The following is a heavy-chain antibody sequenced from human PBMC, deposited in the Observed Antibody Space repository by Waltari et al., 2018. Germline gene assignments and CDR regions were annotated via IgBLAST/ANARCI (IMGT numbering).Heavy chain of an antibody. D-gene: IGHD3-3*01. J-gene: IGHJ6*03. CDR1: GGSISSYY. CDR2: IYYSGST. CDR3: ARDLRSFDFWSGKALGYYYMDV. Sequence: QVQLQESGPGLVKPSETLSLTCTVSGGSISSYYWSWIRQHPGQGLEWIGYIYYSGSTNYNPSLKSRVTISVDTSKNQFSLKLSSVTAADTAVYYCARDLRSFDFWSGKALGYYYMDVWGKGTTVTISS. V-gene: IGHV4-59*01.